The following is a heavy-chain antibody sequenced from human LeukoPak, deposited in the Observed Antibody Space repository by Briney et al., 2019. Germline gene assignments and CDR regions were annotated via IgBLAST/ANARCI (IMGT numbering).Heavy chain of an antibody. V-gene: IGHV3-64*02. D-gene: IGHD4-23*01. Sequence: PGGSLRLSCAASGFSFSTTTMHWVRQAPGKGLEYVSAISSDGVNTYYADSVKGRFTISRDNAKNSLYLQMNSLRAEDTALYYCAKDHDYGGNSGYFDYWGQGTLVTVSS. CDR1: GFSFSTTT. CDR2: ISSDGVNT. CDR3: AKDHDYGGNSGYFDY. J-gene: IGHJ4*02.